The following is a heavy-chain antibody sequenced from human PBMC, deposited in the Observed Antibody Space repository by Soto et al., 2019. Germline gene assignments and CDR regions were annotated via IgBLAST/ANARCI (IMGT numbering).Heavy chain of an antibody. J-gene: IGHJ4*02. CDR3: AGTYYYDSSGLSRRYYFDY. Sequence: QVQLVQSGAEVKKPGSSVKVSCKASGGTFSSYAISWVRQAPGQGLEWMGGIIPIFGTANYAQKFQGRVTITADESTSTAYMELSSLRAEDTAVYYCAGTYYYDSSGLSRRYYFDYWGQGTLVTVSS. CDR1: GGTFSSYA. CDR2: IIPIFGTA. D-gene: IGHD3-22*01. V-gene: IGHV1-69*01.